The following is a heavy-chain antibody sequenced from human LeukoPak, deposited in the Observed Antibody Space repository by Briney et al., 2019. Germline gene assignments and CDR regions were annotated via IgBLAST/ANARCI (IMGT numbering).Heavy chain of an antibody. CDR2: IRSKAYGGTT. D-gene: IGHD3-22*01. CDR3: TTYYDSSGYIAIDY. V-gene: IGHV3-49*03. Sequence: GGSLRLSCTASGFTFGGFTFGDYAMSWFRQAPGKGLEWVGFIRSKAYGGTTEYAASVKGRFTISRDDSKSIAYVQMNSLKAEDTAVCYCTTYYDSSGYIAIDYWGQGTLVTVSS. CDR1: GFTFGGFTFGDYA. J-gene: IGHJ4*02.